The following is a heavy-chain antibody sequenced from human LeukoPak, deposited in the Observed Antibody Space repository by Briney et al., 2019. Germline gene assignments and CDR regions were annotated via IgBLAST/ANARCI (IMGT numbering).Heavy chain of an antibody. Sequence: GASVKVSCKASGYTLTTYGMNWVRQAPGQGLEWMGWINTNTGNPTYAQGFTGRFVFSLDTSVSTAYLRISSLKAEDTAVYYCARDSSLYSYYDSSGYQNWGQGTLVTVSS. V-gene: IGHV7-4-1*02. J-gene: IGHJ4*02. D-gene: IGHD3-22*01. CDR3: ARDSSLYSYYDSSGYQN. CDR1: GYTLTTYG. CDR2: INTNTGNP.